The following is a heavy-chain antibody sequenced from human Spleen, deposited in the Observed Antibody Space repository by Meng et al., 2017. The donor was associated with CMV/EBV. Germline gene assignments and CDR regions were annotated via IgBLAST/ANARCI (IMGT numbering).Heavy chain of an antibody. Sequence: GGSLRLSCAASGFTFSSYDMHWVRQATGKGLEWVSAIGTAGDTYYPGSVKGRFTISRDNAKNSLYLQINSLRAADTAVYYCARSSSIAAPTDYWGQGTLVTVSS. CDR3: ARSSSIAAPTDY. CDR1: GFTFSSYD. V-gene: IGHV3-13*01. CDR2: IGTAGDT. D-gene: IGHD6-6*01. J-gene: IGHJ4*02.